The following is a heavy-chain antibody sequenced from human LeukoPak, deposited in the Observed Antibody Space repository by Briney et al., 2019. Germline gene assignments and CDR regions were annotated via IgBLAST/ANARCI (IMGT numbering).Heavy chain of an antibody. D-gene: IGHD1-20*01. CDR3: ASHRSTYNWNDWHY. CDR1: GGTFSRYA. V-gene: IGHV1-69*13. CDR2: IIPIFGTA. J-gene: IGHJ4*02. Sequence: SVKVSCTTPGGTFSRYAISWVRQAPGQGLEWMGEIIPIFGTANYAQNFQGRVTITADESTSTAYMELSSLRSEDTAVYYCASHRSTYNWNDWHYWGQGTLVTVSS.